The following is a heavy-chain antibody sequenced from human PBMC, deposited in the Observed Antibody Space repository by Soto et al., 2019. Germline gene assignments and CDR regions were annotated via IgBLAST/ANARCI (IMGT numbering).Heavy chain of an antibody. J-gene: IGHJ4*02. CDR1: GGYINNYY. CDR3: ARRWRGVDF. Sequence: QVQLQESGPGLVKPSETLSLTCTVSGGYINNYYWSWIRQPPGAGLEWIGYIHYSGTTNYNPSLMSRVTKSMDTSNNHFFLRLTSIIAADGAVYYCARRWRGVDFWGQGTVVTGSS. V-gene: IGHV4-59*01. D-gene: IGHD1-26*01. CDR2: IHYSGTT.